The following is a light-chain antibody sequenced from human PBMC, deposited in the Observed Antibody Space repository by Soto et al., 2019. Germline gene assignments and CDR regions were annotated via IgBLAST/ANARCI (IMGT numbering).Light chain of an antibody. CDR3: QHRFNWPWK. CDR1: QSISSN. J-gene: IGKJ1*01. V-gene: IGKV3D-15*01. CDR2: GAS. Sequence: EIVMTQCPATLSVFPRERATLSFRASQSISSNLAWYQQKPGQAPRLLIYGASTRATGIPARFSGSGSGTDFTLTISSLEPEDFAVYYCQHRFNWPWKFGQGTKVDIK.